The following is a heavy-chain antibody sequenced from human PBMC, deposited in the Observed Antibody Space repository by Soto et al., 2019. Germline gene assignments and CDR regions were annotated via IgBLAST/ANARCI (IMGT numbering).Heavy chain of an antibody. V-gene: IGHV3-23*01. J-gene: IGHJ4*02. CDR2: ISGSGGST. D-gene: IGHD3-3*01. CDR1: GFTFSSYA. Sequence: GGSLRLSCAASGFTFSSYAMSWVRQAPGKGLEWVSAISGSGGSTYYADSVKGRVTISSDNYKNTLYLQMNSLRAADTAVYYCAKGEPRLTICGVVIAPIHYWGQGALV. CDR3: AKGEPRLTICGVVIAPIHY.